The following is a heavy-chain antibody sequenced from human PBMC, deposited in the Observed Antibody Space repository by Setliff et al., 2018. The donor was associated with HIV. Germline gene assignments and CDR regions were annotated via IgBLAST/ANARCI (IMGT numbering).Heavy chain of an antibody. D-gene: IGHD1-26*01. J-gene: IGHJ6*03. CDR1: GGSISSGGYY. CDR2: IYYSGSP. V-gene: IGHV4-31*03. CDR3: ARGGGGAYYYYYMDV. Sequence: SETLSLTCTVSGGSISSGGYYWGWIRQHPGKGLEWIGNIYYSGSPYYNPSLKSRLTMSVDTSKNQFSLRLSSVTAADTAVYYCARGGGGAYYYYYMDVWGKGTTVTVSS.